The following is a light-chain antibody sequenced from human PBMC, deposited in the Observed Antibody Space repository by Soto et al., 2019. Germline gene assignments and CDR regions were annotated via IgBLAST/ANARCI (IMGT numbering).Light chain of an antibody. Sequence: EIVMTQSPATLSVSPGERATLSCRASQSVSSNLAWYQQKPGQAPRLLIYGASSRATGIPDRFSGSGSGTGFTLTISRLEPEDFAVYYCQQYGSSRTFGQGTKVDIK. J-gene: IGKJ1*01. CDR1: QSVSSN. CDR2: GAS. CDR3: QQYGSSRT. V-gene: IGKV3-20*01.